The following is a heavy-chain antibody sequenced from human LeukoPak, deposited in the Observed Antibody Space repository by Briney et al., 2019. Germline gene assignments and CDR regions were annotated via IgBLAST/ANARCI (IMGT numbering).Heavy chain of an antibody. CDR3: ARDPSRRFDY. Sequence: GGSLRLSCVASGFSFSNYWMTWVRQAPGKGLEWVANIKEDGSEIYYVESVKGRFTISRDNGKNSLYLQMNTLNAEDTAVYYCARDPSRRFDYWGQGTLVTVSS. CDR2: IKEDGSEI. V-gene: IGHV3-7*01. CDR1: GFSFSNYW. J-gene: IGHJ4*02. D-gene: IGHD6-6*01.